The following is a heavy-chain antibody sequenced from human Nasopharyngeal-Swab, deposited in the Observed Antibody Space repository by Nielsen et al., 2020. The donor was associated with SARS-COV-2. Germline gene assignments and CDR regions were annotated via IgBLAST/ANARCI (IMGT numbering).Heavy chain of an antibody. CDR1: GFTFSNYW. J-gene: IGHJ4*02. V-gene: IGHV3-7*01. CDR2: IKQDGSEK. D-gene: IGHD2-15*01. CDR3: ARVSGMSGYCSGGSCYFDY. Sequence: GGSLRLSCEASGFTFSNYWMSWVRQAPGKGLEWVANIKQDGSEKHYVDSVKGLFTISRDNAKNSLYLQMNSLRAADTAVYYCARVSGMSGYCSGGSCYFDYWGQGTLVTVSS.